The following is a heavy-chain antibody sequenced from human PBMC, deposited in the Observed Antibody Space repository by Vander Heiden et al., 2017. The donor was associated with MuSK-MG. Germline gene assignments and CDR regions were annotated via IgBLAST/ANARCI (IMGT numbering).Heavy chain of an antibody. Sequence: VSGGSISSSSYYWGWIRQPPGKGLEWIGSIYYSGSTYYNPSLKSRVTISVDTSKNQFSLKLSSVTAADTAVYYCARHPYYARAFDIWGQGTMVTVSS. CDR2: IYYSGST. J-gene: IGHJ3*02. D-gene: IGHD3-10*01. CDR3: ARHPYYARAFDI. CDR1: GGSISSSSYY. V-gene: IGHV4-39*01.